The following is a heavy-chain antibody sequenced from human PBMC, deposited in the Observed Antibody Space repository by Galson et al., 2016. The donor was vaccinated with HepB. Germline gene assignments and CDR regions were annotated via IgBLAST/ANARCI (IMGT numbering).Heavy chain of an antibody. Sequence: SLRLSCAASGFTFSTYWMTWVRQAPGKELEWVANIKEDGSERYYADSVRGRFTISRDNAKNSLYLQMNSLRAEDAAVYYCAREPGYNYGFTWGYWGQGTRVTVSS. V-gene: IGHV3-7*01. CDR1: GFTFSTYW. CDR3: AREPGYNYGFTWGY. CDR2: IKEDGSER. J-gene: IGHJ4*02. D-gene: IGHD5-18*01.